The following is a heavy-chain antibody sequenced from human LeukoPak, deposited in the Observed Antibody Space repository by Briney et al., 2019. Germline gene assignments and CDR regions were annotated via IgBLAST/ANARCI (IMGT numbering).Heavy chain of an antibody. CDR2: IYHSGST. Sequence: PSETLSLTCTVSGGSISSGGYYWSWIRQPPGKGLEWIGYIYHSGSTYYNPSLKSRVTISVDRSKNQFSLKLSSVTAADTAVYYCARTPFYCSSTSCYLMGFDPWGQGTLVTVSS. CDR1: GGSISSGGYY. J-gene: IGHJ5*02. CDR3: ARTPFYCSSTSCYLMGFDP. D-gene: IGHD2-2*01. V-gene: IGHV4-30-2*01.